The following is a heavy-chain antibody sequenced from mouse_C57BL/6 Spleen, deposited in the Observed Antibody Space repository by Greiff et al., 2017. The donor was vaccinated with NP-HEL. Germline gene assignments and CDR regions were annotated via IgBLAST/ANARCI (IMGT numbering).Heavy chain of an antibody. Sequence: QVQLQQPGAELVRPGSSVKLSCTASGYTFTSYWMHWVKQRPIQGLEWIGNIDPSDSETHYNQKFKDKATLTVDKSSSTAYMQLSSLASEDSAVYYCARRGYDYDGVIFDCWGKGATLSVAS. J-gene: IGHJ2*01. CDR3: ARRGYDYDGVIFDC. CDR2: IDPSDSET. V-gene: IGHV1-52*01. CDR1: GYTFTSYW. D-gene: IGHD2-4*01.